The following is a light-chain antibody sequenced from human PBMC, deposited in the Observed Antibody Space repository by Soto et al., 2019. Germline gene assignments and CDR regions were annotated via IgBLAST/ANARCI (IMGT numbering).Light chain of an antibody. CDR1: QNINNNY. Sequence: VLTQSPGTLSLSPGGSATLSCRASQNINNNYLAWYQHKPGQAPRLLMYDASLRATGVPDRFSGSGSGTDFTLTISSLEPEDFAVYYCQQRSTWPPFSFGPGT. CDR2: DAS. V-gene: IGKV3D-20*02. CDR3: QQRSTWPPFS. J-gene: IGKJ3*01.